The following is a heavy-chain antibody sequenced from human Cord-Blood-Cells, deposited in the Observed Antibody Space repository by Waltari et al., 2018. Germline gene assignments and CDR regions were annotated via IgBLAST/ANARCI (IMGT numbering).Heavy chain of an antibody. CDR1: GFTFSSSS. Sequence: EVQLVESGGGLVKPGGSLRLSCAASGFTFSSSSMNWVRQAPGKGLDWVSSISSSSSYIYYADSVKGRCTISRDNAKNSLYLQMNSLRAEDTAVYYCARAFWGSWYYFDYWGQGTLVTVSS. CDR3: ARAFWGSWYYFDY. J-gene: IGHJ4*02. D-gene: IGHD6-13*01. V-gene: IGHV3-21*01. CDR2: ISSSSSYI.